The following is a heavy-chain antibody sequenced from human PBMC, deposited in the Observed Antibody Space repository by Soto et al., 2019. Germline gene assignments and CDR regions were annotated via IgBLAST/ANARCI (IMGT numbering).Heavy chain of an antibody. CDR2: IKEDGTDK. Sequence: GGSMRLSCVGSGFTFRNYWMTWVRQAPGKGLEWVANIKEDGTDKHYVDSVRGRFTISRDNAQNSVFLRLDSLRVEDTAVYYCARQRDGYWGQGTLVTVSS. V-gene: IGHV3-7*03. CDR1: GFTFRNYW. CDR3: ARQRDGY. J-gene: IGHJ4*02.